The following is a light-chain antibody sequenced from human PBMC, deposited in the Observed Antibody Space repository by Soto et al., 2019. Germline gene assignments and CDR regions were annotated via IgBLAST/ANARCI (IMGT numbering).Light chain of an antibody. CDR2: DVS. J-gene: IGLJ1*01. Sequence: QSAVTQPASLSGSPGQSITISCTGTSSDVGGYNYVSWYQQHPGKAPKLMIYDVSNRPSGVSNRFSGSKSGNTASLTISGLQADDEVDYYCNSFRASSTTHYVFGTGTKLTVL. V-gene: IGLV2-14*03. CDR1: SSDVGGYNY. CDR3: NSFRASSTTHYV.